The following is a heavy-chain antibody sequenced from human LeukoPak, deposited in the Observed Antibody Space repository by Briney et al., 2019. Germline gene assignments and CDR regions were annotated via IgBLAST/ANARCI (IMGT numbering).Heavy chain of an antibody. CDR2: INWNSGSI. Sequence: PGGSLRLSCAASGFTFDDYAMHWVRQAPGKGLEWVSGINWNSGSIAYADSVKGRFTISRDNAKNSLYLQMNSLRAEDMALYYCAKGDSSGHRDAAFDYWGQGTLLTVSS. D-gene: IGHD3-22*01. CDR3: AKGDSSGHRDAAFDY. CDR1: GFTFDDYA. V-gene: IGHV3-9*03. J-gene: IGHJ4*02.